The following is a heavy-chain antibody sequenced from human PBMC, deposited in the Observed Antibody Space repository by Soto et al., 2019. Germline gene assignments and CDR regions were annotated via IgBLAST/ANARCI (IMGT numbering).Heavy chain of an antibody. V-gene: IGHV3-23*01. J-gene: IGHJ5*02. CDR1: GFTFSRFA. Sequence: EVQLLESGGDLVHPGGSLRLSCSASGFTFSRFAMSWVRLTPVKGLEWVSAITGSGDATFYADSVKGRFTISRDNARNMRYLQMNSLRAKDTALYICASGLGGYCSGDSCYAYWFDPRGQGTLVTVSS. CDR2: ITGSGDAT. D-gene: IGHD2-15*01. CDR3: ASGLGGYCSGDSCYAYWFDP.